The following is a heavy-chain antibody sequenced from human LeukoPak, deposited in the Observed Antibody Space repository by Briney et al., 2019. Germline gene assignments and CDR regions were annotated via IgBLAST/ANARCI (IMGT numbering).Heavy chain of an antibody. CDR2: IYPGDSDT. CDR1: GYSFTSYW. CDR3: XXXXXGSYSEYYFDY. D-gene: IGHD1-26*01. V-gene: IGHV5-51*01. Sequence: GESLKISCKGSGYSFTSYWIAWVRQLPGKGLEWMGIIYPGDSDTRYSPSFQGQVTISADKSISTAYLQWSSLKASDTAMYYCXXXXXGSYSEYYFDYWGQGTLVTVSS. J-gene: IGHJ4*02.